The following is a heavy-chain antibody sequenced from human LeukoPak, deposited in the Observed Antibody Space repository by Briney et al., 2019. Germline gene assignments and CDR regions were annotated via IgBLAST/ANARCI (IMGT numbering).Heavy chain of an antibody. V-gene: IGHV3-30*02. CDR3: AKARYYYGSGSYGPFDY. CDR1: GFTFSSYG. Sequence: PGGSLRLSCAASGFTFSSYGMHWVRQAPGKGLEWVAFIRYDGSNKYYADSVKGRFTISRDNSKNTLYLQMNSLRAEDTAVYYCAKARYYYGSGSYGPFDYSGQGTLVAVSS. J-gene: IGHJ4*02. CDR2: IRYDGSNK. D-gene: IGHD3-10*01.